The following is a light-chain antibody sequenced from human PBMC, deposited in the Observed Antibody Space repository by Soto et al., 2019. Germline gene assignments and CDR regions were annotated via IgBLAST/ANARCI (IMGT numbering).Light chain of an antibody. Sequence: EIVLTQSPATLSLSPGERATLSCRASQSVSSYLAWYQQKPGQAPRLLIYDASNRATGIPARFSGSGSGTDFTLTISSLEPXXXXXXXCQQRSNWPPLGGGTKVEIK. CDR3: QQRSNWPP. CDR1: QSVSSY. J-gene: IGKJ4*02. CDR2: DAS. V-gene: IGKV3-11*01.